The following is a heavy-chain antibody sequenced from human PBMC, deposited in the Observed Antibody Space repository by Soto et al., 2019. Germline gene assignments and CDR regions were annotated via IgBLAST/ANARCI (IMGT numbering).Heavy chain of an antibody. J-gene: IGHJ4*02. CDR3: AKHQGYCSTTTCSNFEY. V-gene: IGHV5-51*01. CDR2: IYPCDSDS. Sequence: GESLKISCKGSGFTFTSYCIAWVRQMPVKGLEWMGIIYPCDSDSSYSPSFQGQVTISADKSINTAYLHWSSLKASDTAIYYCAKHQGYCSTTTCSNFEYWGQGTLVTLSS. D-gene: IGHD2-2*01. CDR1: GFTFTSYC.